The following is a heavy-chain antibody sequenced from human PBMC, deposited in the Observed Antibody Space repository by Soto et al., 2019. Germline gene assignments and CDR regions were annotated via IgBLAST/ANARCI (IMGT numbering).Heavy chain of an antibody. V-gene: IGHV3-30-3*01. CDR2: ISYDGSNK. J-gene: IGHJ4*02. D-gene: IGHD3-22*01. CDR1: GFTFSSYA. CDR3: ARGEVDYYASSGYYYNFDY. Sequence: LRLSCAAPGFTFSSYAMHWVRQAPGKGLEWVAVISYDGSNKYYADSVKGRFTISRDNSKNTLYLQMNSLRAEDTAVYYCARGEVDYYASSGYYYNFDYWGQGTLVTVSS.